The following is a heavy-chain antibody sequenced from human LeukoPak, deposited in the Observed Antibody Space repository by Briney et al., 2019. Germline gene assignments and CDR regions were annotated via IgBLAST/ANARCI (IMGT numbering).Heavy chain of an antibody. CDR2: ISSSSSYI. CDR1: GFTFSSYS. D-gene: IGHD4-11*01. J-gene: IGHJ6*03. V-gene: IGHV3-21*01. Sequence: GGSLRLSCAASGFTFSSYSMNWVRQAPGKGLEWVSSISSSSSYIYYADSVKGRFTISRDNAKNSLYLQMNSLRAEDTAVYYCARARYSNYDQAYYYMDVWGKGTTVTASS. CDR3: ARARYSNYDQAYYYMDV.